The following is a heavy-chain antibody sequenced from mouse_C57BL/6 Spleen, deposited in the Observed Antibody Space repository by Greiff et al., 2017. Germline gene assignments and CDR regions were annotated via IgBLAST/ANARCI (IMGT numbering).Heavy chain of an antibody. D-gene: IGHD2-4*01. Sequence: LVESGAELVRPGASVTLSCKASGYTFTDYEMHWVKQTPVHGLEWIGAIDPETGGTNYNEKFKSKATLTVDKSSSTAYMQLSSLTSEDSAVYYCARGYYDYADENYWGQGTTLTVSS. J-gene: IGHJ2*01. CDR3: ARGYYDYADENY. CDR1: GYTFTDYE. CDR2: IDPETGGT. V-gene: IGHV1-15*01.